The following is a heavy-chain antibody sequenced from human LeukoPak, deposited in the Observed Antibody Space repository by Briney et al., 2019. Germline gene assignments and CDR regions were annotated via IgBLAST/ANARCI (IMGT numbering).Heavy chain of an antibody. Sequence: SQTLSLTCTVSGGSISSGSYYWSWIRQPAGKGLEWIGRIYTSGSTNYNPSLKSRVTISVDTSKNQFSLKLSSVTAADTAVYYCARAHPYYYCYMDVWGKGTTVTVSS. CDR2: IYTSGST. CDR3: ARAHPYYYCYMDV. V-gene: IGHV4-61*02. J-gene: IGHJ6*03. CDR1: GGSISSGSYY.